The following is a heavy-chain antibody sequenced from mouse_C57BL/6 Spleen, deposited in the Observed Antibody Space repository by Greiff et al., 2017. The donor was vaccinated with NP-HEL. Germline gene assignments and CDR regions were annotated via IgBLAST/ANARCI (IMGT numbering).Heavy chain of an antibody. CDR1: GYSITSGYY. V-gene: IGHV3-6*01. CDR3: ARGLHFDY. J-gene: IGHJ2*01. Sequence: VQLQQSGPGLVKPSQSLSLTCSVTGYSITSGYYWNWIRQFPGNKLEWMGYISYDGSNNYNPSLKNRISITRDTSKNQFFLKFNSVTTEDTATYYCARGLHFDYWGQGTTLTVSS. D-gene: IGHD2-13*01. CDR2: ISYDGSN.